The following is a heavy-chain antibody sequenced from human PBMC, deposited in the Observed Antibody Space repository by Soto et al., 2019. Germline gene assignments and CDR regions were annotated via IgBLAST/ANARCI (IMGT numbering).Heavy chain of an antibody. CDR3: ARLNTGWYFDL. Sequence: QVQLVESGGGVVQPGRSLSLSCAASGFTFSNFGMHWVRQAPGKGLEWVAVIWYDGSNEYYPDSVKGRFTISRDNSKNTLYLQMNSLRAEDTAVYYCARLNTGWYFDLWGRGTLVTVSS. CDR2: IWYDGSNE. CDR1: GFTFSNFG. V-gene: IGHV3-33*01. D-gene: IGHD4-17*01. J-gene: IGHJ2*01.